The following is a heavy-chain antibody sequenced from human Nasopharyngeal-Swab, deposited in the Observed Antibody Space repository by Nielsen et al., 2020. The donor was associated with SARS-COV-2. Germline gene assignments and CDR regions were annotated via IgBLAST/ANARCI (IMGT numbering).Heavy chain of an antibody. Sequence: SETLSLTCGVYGGSVSGSSRSWIRQPPGRGLEWIGDLTHDGSTTYNASFRGRSAITSDRSSNQVSLRVNSMTAADSALYFCARGGLSYYYYPLDVWGQGTTVTVSS. V-gene: IGHV4-34*01. J-gene: IGHJ6*02. CDR3: ARGGLSYYYYPLDV. D-gene: IGHD2-21*01. CDR2: LTHDGST. CDR1: GGSVSGSS.